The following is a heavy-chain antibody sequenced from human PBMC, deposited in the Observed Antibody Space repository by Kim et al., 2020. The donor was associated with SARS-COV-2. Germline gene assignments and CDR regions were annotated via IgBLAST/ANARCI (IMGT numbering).Heavy chain of an antibody. Sequence: AESVKGRFTISRYNAKNTRYLQMNSLRAEDTAVYYCARDGGNWFDPWGQGTLVTVSS. D-gene: IGHD3-16*01. V-gene: IGHV3-30*01. CDR3: ARDGGNWFDP. J-gene: IGHJ5*02.